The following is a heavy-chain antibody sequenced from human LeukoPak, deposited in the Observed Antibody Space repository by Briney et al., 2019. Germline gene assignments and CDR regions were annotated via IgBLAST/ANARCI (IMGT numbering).Heavy chain of an antibody. CDR3: AKEGRSLQTY. Sequence: GGSLRLSCAASGFMFSSNWMSWVRLAPGKGLEWVANIKEDGTETYYVDSVKGRFTISRDNAKNSLYLQMNSLRVEDTAVYYCAKEGRSLQTYWGQGTLVTVSS. J-gene: IGHJ4*02. CDR2: IKEDGTET. D-gene: IGHD5-24*01. V-gene: IGHV3-7*03. CDR1: GFMFSSNW.